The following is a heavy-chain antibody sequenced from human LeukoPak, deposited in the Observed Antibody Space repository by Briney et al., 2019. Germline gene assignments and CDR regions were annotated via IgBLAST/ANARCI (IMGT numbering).Heavy chain of an antibody. CDR1: GFSLSTSGMC. D-gene: IGHD3-22*01. V-gene: IGHV2-70*11. Sequence: VSGPALVKPTQTLTLTCTFSGFSLSTSGMCVSWIRQPPGKALEWLARIDWDDDKYYSTSLKTRLTISKDTSKNQVVLTMTNMDPVDTATYYCARTYYDGSGYYYVIDYWGQGTLVTVSS. J-gene: IGHJ4*02. CDR3: ARTYYDGSGYYYVIDY. CDR2: IDWDDDK.